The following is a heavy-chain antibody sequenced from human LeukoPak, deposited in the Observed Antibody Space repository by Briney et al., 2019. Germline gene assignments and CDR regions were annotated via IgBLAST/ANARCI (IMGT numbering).Heavy chain of an antibody. CDR1: GGSITSTSYY. CDR2: IYYSGST. J-gene: IGHJ5*02. V-gene: IGHV4-39*06. Sequence: SETLSLTCTVSGGSITSTSYYWGWIRQPPGKGLEWIGSIYYSGSTYYNPSLKSRVTILVDTSKNQFHLELRSVTAADTAVYYCARDYYGSGSYGWFDPWGQGILDTVSS. D-gene: IGHD3-10*01. CDR3: ARDYYGSGSYGWFDP.